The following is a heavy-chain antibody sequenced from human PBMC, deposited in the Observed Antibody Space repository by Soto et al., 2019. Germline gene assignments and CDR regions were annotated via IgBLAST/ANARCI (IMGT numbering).Heavy chain of an antibody. Sequence: GGSLRLSCAASGFTFSNAWMNWVRQAPGKGLEWVGRIKSKTDGGTTGYAAPVKGSFPISRDDSKNTLYLQMNSLKTEVTAVYYVTTGYCNGGSCYSEYYYYYYGMDVWGQGTTVTVSS. CDR3: TTGYCNGGSCYSEYYYYYYGMDV. J-gene: IGHJ6*02. V-gene: IGHV3-15*07. CDR2: IKSKTDGGTT. CDR1: GFTFSNAW. D-gene: IGHD2-15*01.